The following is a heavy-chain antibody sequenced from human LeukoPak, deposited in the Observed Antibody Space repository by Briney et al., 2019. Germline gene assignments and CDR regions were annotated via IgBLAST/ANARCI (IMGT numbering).Heavy chain of an antibody. V-gene: IGHV3-7*01. CDR3: ARDQISGVRTTRFDP. D-gene: IGHD1-1*01. Sequence: GGSLRLSCAASGFTFSSYWMSWVRQAPGKGLEWVANIKQDGSEKYYVDSVKGRFTISRDNAKNSLYLQMNSLRAEDTAVYYCARDQISGVRTTRFDPWGQGTLVTVSS. J-gene: IGHJ5*02. CDR2: IKQDGSEK. CDR1: GFTFSSYW.